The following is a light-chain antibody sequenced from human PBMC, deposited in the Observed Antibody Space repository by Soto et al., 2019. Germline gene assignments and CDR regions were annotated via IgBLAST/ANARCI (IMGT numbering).Light chain of an antibody. CDR3: SAYRSSSTGV. V-gene: IGLV2-14*01. Sequence: QSALTQPASLSGSPGQSITLSCTGTSSDVGGYNYVSWYQQHPGKAPKIMIYEVSNRPSGVSNRFSGSKSGNTASLTISGLQAEDEADYYCSAYRSSSTGVFGGGTKLTVL. CDR2: EVS. J-gene: IGLJ3*02. CDR1: SSDVGGYNY.